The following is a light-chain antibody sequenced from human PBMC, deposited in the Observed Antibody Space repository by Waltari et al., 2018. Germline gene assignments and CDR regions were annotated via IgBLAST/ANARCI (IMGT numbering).Light chain of an antibody. V-gene: IGLV3-21*02. Sequence: SYVLAQPPSVPVAPGQTARLTCGGNTVGILRLHGYQQKAGQAPVLVIYDDTARPSGIPERFSGSNSGNTATLTISGVEAGHEAVYYCQVWDRSSDQPVFGGGTKVTVL. CDR2: DDT. CDR3: QVWDRSSDQPV. J-gene: IGLJ3*02. CDR1: TVGILR.